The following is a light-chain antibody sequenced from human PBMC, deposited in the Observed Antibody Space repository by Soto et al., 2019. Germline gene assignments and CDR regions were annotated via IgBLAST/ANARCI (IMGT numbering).Light chain of an antibody. CDR3: SSHAGSNHLI. J-gene: IGLJ2*01. Sequence: QSALTQPPSASGSPGQSVTISCTGTSSDVGGSGYVSWYQQHPGKAPKLIIHEVNKRPSGVPDRFSGSKSGNTASLTVSGLQPEDEADYYCSSHAGSNHLIFGGGTELTVL. CDR2: EVN. V-gene: IGLV2-8*01. CDR1: SSDVGGSGY.